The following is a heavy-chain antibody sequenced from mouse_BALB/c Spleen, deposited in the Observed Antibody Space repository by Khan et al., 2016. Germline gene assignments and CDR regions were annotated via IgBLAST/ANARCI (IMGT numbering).Heavy chain of an antibody. V-gene: IGHV3-2*02. CDR3: AINWDEEDY. D-gene: IGHD4-1*02. Sequence: VQLKESGPGLVKPSQSLSLTCTVTGYSITSDYAWNWIRQFPGNKLEWMRYISYSGSTSYNPSLKSRISITRDTSKNQFFLQLNSVTTEDTATYYCAINWDEEDYWGQGTLVTVSA. J-gene: IGHJ3*01. CDR2: ISYSGST. CDR1: GYSITSDYA.